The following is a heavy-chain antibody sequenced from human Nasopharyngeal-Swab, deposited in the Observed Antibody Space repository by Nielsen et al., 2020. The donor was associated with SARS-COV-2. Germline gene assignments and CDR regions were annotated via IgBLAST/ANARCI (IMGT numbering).Heavy chain of an antibody. CDR3: AREGQQLGLYYYGMDV. J-gene: IGHJ6*01. V-gene: IGHV3-9*01. CDR1: GFTFDDYA. Sequence: SLKISCAASGFTFDDYAMHWVRQAPGKGLEWVSCISWKSANLGYADSVKGRFTISRDNAKNSLYLQMNSLRAEDTAVYYCAREGQQLGLYYYGMDVWGQGTTVTVSS. D-gene: IGHD6-13*01. CDR2: ISWKSANL.